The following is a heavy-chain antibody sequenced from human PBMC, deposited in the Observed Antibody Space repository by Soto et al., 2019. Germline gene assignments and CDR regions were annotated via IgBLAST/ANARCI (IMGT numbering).Heavy chain of an antibody. Sequence: PSATRSLTCPVSGGSISSGDDYWSWIRQPPGKGLEWIGYIYYIGSTYYNPSLKSRVTISLDTSKNQFSLKLSSVTAADTAVYYCARESHCSSTSCRNWFDPWGQGTLGT. CDR3: ARESHCSSTSCRNWFDP. V-gene: IGHV4-30-4*01. J-gene: IGHJ5*02. CDR2: IYYIGST. D-gene: IGHD2-2*01. CDR1: GGSISSGDDY.